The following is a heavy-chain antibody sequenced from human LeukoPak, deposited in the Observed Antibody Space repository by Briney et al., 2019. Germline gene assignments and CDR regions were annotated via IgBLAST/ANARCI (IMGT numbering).Heavy chain of an antibody. CDR2: IIPIFGTA. CDR1: GGTFSSYA. V-gene: IGHV1-69*13. D-gene: IGHD2-2*01. CDR3: ARGRSEDIVVVPAAMQRLGY. J-gene: IGHJ4*02. Sequence: ASVKVSCKASGGTFSSYAISWVRQAPGQGLEWMGGIIPIFGTANYAQKFQGRVTITADESTSTAYMELSSLRSEDTAVYYCARGRSEDIVVVPAAMQRLGYWGQGTLVTVSS.